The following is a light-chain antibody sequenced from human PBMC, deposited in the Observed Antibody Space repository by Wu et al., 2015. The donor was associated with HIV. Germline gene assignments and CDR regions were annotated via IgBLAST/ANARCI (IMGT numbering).Light chain of an antibody. J-gene: IGKJ1*01. V-gene: IGKV1-39*01. CDR2: AAS. CDR3: QQNYNTPWT. CDR1: QSISSY. Sequence: DIQMTQSPSSLSASVGDRVTISCRASQSISSYLNWYQQKPGKAPKLLIYAASTLQSGVPSRFSGGGSGTHFTLTINGLQPEDFATYYCQQNYNTPWTFGQGTKVE.